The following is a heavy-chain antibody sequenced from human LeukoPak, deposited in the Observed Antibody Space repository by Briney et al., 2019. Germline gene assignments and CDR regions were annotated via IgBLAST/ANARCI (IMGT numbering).Heavy chain of an antibody. CDR3: ARPAGRYFDFGL. Sequence: PGGSLRLSCAASGFIFNNYGMHWVRQSPGKGLEWVAFIRYEGSDIHYADSVEGRFTVSRDNTKNTLYLQMNTLRAEDTAVYYCARPAGRYFDFGLWGRGTLVTVSS. V-gene: IGHV3-30*02. CDR2: IRYEGSDI. J-gene: IGHJ2*01. D-gene: IGHD3-9*01. CDR1: GFIFNNYG.